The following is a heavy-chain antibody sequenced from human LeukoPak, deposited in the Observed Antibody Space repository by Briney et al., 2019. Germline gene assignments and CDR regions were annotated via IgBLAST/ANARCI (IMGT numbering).Heavy chain of an antibody. Sequence: ASVKVSCKASGYTFTSHHVHWVRQAPGQGLEWMGIINPSGGSTNYARKLQGRVTMTRDMSTNTVYMELSSLRSEDTAVYHCARDNSMENTAWWFDPWGQGTLVIVSS. CDR1: GYTFTSHH. CDR3: ARDNSMENTAWWFDP. D-gene: IGHD1-1*01. V-gene: IGHV1-46*01. J-gene: IGHJ5*02. CDR2: INPSGGST.